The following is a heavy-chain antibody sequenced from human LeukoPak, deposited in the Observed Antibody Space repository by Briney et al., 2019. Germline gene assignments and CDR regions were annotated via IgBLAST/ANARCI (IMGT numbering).Heavy chain of an antibody. J-gene: IGHJ4*02. V-gene: IGHV4-34*01. CDR2: INHSGST. CDR3: ARHYQGQSYY. D-gene: IGHD2-2*01. CDR1: GGSFSGYY. Sequence: TSETLSLTCAVYGGSFSGYYWSWIRQPPGKGLEWIGEINHSGSTNYNPSLKSRVTISVDTSKNQFSLKLTSVTAADTAVYYCARHYQGQSYYWGQGTLVTVSS.